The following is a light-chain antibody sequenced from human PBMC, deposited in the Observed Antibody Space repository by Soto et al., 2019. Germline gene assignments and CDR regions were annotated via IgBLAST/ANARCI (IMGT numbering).Light chain of an antibody. CDR3: QQRSNWPPWT. V-gene: IGKV3-11*01. CDR1: QSVSSN. CDR2: DAS. Sequence: EIVLTQSPATLAVSPGERARFSCRASQSVSSNLAWYQQKPGQAPRLLIYDASNRATGIPARFSGSGSGTDFTLTISRLEPEDFAVYYCQQRSNWPPWTFGQGPKVE. J-gene: IGKJ1*01.